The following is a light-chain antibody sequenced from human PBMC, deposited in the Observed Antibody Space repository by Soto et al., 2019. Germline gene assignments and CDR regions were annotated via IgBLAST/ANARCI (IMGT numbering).Light chain of an antibody. Sequence: QSALTQPPSLSGAPGQRVTISCTGSSSNIGAGYDVHWYQQFPGTAPKLLIYGNSNRPSGVPARFSGSKSGSSASLAITGLQAEDEADYYCQSYDSSLTGPKVLFGGGTKVTVL. CDR1: SSNIGAGYD. CDR2: GNS. V-gene: IGLV1-40*01. J-gene: IGLJ2*01. CDR3: QSYDSSLTGPKVL.